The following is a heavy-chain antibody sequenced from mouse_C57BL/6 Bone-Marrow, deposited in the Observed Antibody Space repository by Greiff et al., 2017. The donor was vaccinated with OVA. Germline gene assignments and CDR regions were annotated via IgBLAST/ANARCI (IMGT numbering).Heavy chain of an antibody. CDR2: LYWDDAK. J-gene: IGHJ4*01. CDR1: GFSLSTSGMG. Sequence: QVTLKESGPGILQSSQTLSLTCSFSGFSLSTSGMGVSWIRQPSGKGLEWLAHLYWDDAKRYHPSLKSRLTISKDTARNQVFLKITSLDTADTATYYCASYYYGYAMDYWGQGTSVTVSS. D-gene: IGHD1-1*01. V-gene: IGHV8-12*01. CDR3: ASYYYGYAMDY.